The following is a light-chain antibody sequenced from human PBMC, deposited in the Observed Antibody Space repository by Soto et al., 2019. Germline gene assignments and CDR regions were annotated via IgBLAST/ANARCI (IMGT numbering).Light chain of an antibody. CDR1: QGISNF. J-gene: IGKJ1*01. Sequence: DIQMTQSPSSLSASAGDRVTITCRASQGISNFLAWYQQKPGKVPKLLIYGASTLQSGVPSRFSGSGSGTDFTLTISSLQPEDVATYYCQKYNSAPWTFGQGTEVEIK. V-gene: IGKV1-27*01. CDR2: GAS. CDR3: QKYNSAPWT.